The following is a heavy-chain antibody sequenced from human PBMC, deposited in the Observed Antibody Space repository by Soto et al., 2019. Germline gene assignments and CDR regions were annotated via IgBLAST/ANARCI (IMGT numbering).Heavy chain of an antibody. V-gene: IGHV3-23*01. CDR3: AKNGLSDSPSAIDS. J-gene: IGHJ4*02. Sequence: PGGSLRLSCATSGFTFSSNGMSWVRQAPGKGLDWVSGISGSGRNTHYADSVKGRFTISRDNSKNTLFLQMNSLRVEDKAVYYCAKNGLSDSPSAIDSWGQGTLVTVSS. CDR1: GFTFSSNG. CDR2: ISGSGRNT. D-gene: IGHD2-8*01.